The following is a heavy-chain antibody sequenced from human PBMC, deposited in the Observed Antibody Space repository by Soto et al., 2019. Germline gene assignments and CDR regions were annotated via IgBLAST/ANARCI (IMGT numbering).Heavy chain of an antibody. J-gene: IGHJ4*02. CDR2: INHSGST. V-gene: IGHV4-34*01. D-gene: IGHD3-3*01. CDR1: GGSFSGYY. CDR3: ARGRVVLRFLEWFQSRYYFDY. Sequence: QVQLQQWGAGLLKPSETLSLTCAVYGGSFSGYYWSWIRQPPGKGLEWIGEINHSGSTNYNPSLKGRVTISVDTSKNQFSLKLSSVTAADTAVYYCARGRVVLRFLEWFQSRYYFDYWGQGTLVTVSS.